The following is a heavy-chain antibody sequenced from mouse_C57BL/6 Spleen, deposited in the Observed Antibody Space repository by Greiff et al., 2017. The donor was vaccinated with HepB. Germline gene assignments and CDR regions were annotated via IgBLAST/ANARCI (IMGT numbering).Heavy chain of an antibody. CDR2: ISSGGSYT. Sequence: EVHLVESGGDLVKPGGSLKLSCAASGFTFSSYGMSWVRQTPDKRLEWVATISSGGSYTYYPDSVKGRFTISRDNAKNTLYLQMSSLKSEDTAMYYCARQGGTGAWFAYWGQGTLVTVSA. CDR1: GFTFSSYG. CDR3: ARQGGTGAWFAY. V-gene: IGHV5-6*01. J-gene: IGHJ3*01. D-gene: IGHD1-1*02.